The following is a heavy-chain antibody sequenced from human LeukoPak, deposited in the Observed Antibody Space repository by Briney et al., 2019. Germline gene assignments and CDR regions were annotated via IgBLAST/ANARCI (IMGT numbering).Heavy chain of an antibody. CDR1: GYSFTSYW. V-gene: IGHV5-51*01. Sequence: PGESLKISCKGSGYSFTSYWIGWVRQMPGKGLEWMGIIYPGDSDTRYSPSFQGQVTISADKSISTAYLQWSSLKASDTAMYYCARHGSRRGGGDGYNGEYFDYWGQGTLVTVSS. D-gene: IGHD5-24*01. CDR3: ARHGSRRGGGDGYNGEYFDY. CDR2: IYPGDSDT. J-gene: IGHJ4*02.